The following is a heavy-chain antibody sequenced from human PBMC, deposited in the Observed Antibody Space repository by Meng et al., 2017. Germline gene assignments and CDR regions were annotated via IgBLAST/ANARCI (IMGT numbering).Heavy chain of an antibody. V-gene: IGHV6-1*01. CDR1: GDSVSSNSAA. CDR2: AYYRSKWYH. D-gene: IGHD1-26*01. J-gene: IGHJ4*02. CDR3: ARGSYSFDS. Sequence: HSVPGLVKPSHTLSLICAISGDSVSSNSAAWNWIRQSPSRGLEWLGRAYYRSKWYHDYAESVKSRISIDPDTSKNQFSLQLRSVTPEDSAVYYCARGSYSFDSWGQRTLVTVSS.